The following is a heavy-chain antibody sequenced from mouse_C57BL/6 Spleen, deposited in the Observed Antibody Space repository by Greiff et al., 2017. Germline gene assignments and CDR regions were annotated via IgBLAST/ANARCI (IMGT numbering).Heavy chain of an antibody. CDR1: GYTFTSYG. Sequence: QVQLQQSGAELARPGASVKLSCKASGYTFTSYGISWVKQRTGQGLEWIGEIYPRSGNTYYNEKLKGKATLTADKSSSTAYMELRSLTSEDSAVYFCARSYLYYYGSSYFDYWGQGTTLTVSS. J-gene: IGHJ2*01. V-gene: IGHV1-81*01. D-gene: IGHD1-1*01. CDR2: IYPRSGNT. CDR3: ARSYLYYYGSSYFDY.